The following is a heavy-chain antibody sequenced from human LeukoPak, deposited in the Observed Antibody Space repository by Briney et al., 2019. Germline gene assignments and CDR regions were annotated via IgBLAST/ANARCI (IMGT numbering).Heavy chain of an antibody. CDR3: ARAVGDSSSSPSYYFDY. CDR1: GYTFTSYG. CDR2: ISAYNGNT. D-gene: IGHD3-22*01. Sequence: ASVKVSCKASGYTFTSYGISWVRQAPGQGLEWMGWISAYNGNTNYAQKFQGRVTITADESTSTAYMELSSLRSEDTAVYYCARAVGDSSSSPSYYFDYWGQGTLVTVSS. V-gene: IGHV1-18*01. J-gene: IGHJ4*02.